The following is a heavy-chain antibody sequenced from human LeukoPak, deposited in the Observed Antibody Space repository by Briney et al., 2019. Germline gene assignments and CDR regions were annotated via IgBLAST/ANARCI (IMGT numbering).Heavy chain of an antibody. CDR3: AKDSTGWSRDY. V-gene: IGHV3-23*01. D-gene: IGHD6-19*01. Sequence: GGSLRLTCAASGLTFSSYAMSWVRRAPGKGLECVSVITGSGDSTYYADSVKGRFTISRDNSKNTLYLQMNSLRAEDTAVYYCAKDSTGWSRDYWGQGTLVTVSS. CDR2: ITGSGDST. J-gene: IGHJ4*02. CDR1: GLTFSSYA.